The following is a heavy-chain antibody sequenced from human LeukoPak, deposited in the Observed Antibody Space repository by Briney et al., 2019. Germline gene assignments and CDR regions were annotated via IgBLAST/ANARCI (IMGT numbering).Heavy chain of an antibody. Sequence: GGSLGLSCAASGFTFSGYSMTWIRQAPGRGLEWVSHISSSGRIYADSVKGRFTISRDNAKNSLYLQMNSLRAEDTAVYYCARDGNFDIWGQGTMVTVSS. CDR1: GFTFSGYS. CDR3: ARDGNFDI. CDR2: ISSSGRI. V-gene: IGHV3-11*04. J-gene: IGHJ3*02.